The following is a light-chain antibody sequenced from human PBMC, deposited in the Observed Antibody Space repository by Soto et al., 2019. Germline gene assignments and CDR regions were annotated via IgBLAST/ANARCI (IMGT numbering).Light chain of an antibody. CDR2: AAS. Sequence: DIQLTQSPSFLSASVGDRVTITCRASQAIANYLGWYQQRPGKAPTLLIHAASTLHSGVPSRFSGSGYGTDFTLTINNLQHEDSATYFCQQLNIYPSTFGQGTNLEIK. J-gene: IGKJ2*01. V-gene: IGKV1-9*01. CDR3: QQLNIYPST. CDR1: QAIANY.